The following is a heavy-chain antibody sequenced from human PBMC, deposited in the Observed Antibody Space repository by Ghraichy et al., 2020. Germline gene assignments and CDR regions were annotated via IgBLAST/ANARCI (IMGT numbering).Heavy chain of an antibody. Sequence: GGSLRLSCAASGFTVSGNYMSWVRPAPGKGLEWVSVIFSNGDTFYADSVQGRFTISRDNSKNTLHLQINSLRAEDTAVYYCAGESVNLESGRLNGMDVWGQGTTVTVSS. CDR1: GFTVSGNY. CDR3: AGESVNLESGRLNGMDV. J-gene: IGHJ6*02. D-gene: IGHD1-26*01. V-gene: IGHV3-53*01. CDR2: IFSNGDT.